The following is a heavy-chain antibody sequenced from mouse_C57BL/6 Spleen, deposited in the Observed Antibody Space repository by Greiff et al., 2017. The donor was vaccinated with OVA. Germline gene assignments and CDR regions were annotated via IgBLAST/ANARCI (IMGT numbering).Heavy chain of an antibody. CDR1: GYTFTSYW. CDR3: AKGGVTTVVALYYFDY. D-gene: IGHD1-1*01. Sequence: QVQLQQPGAELVKPGASVKLSCKASGYTFTSYWMHWVKQRPGQGLEWIGMIHPNSGSTNYNEKFKSKATLTVDKSSSTAYMQLSSLTSEDSAVYYCAKGGVTTVVALYYFDYWGKGTTLTVSS. V-gene: IGHV1-64*01. CDR2: IHPNSGST. J-gene: IGHJ2*01.